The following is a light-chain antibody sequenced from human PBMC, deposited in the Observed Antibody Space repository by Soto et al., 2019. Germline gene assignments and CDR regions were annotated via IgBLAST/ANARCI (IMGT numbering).Light chain of an antibody. CDR2: EVS. J-gene: IGLJ1*01. CDR1: SSDVGAWNY. CDR3: SSYTSTNILYV. V-gene: IGLV2-14*01. Sequence: SVLTQPASESGSPGQSIPISCTGTSSDVGAWNYVSWYQQHPGKAPKLMIYEVSSRPSGISNRFSGPKSGNTASLTISGLQAEDEAAYYCSSYTSTNILYVFGTGTKVTVL.